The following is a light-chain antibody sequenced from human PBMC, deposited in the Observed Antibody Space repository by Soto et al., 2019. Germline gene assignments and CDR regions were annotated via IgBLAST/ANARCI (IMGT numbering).Light chain of an antibody. V-gene: IGKV3-20*01. J-gene: IGKJ4*01. CDR3: QQYYNTPLT. CDR2: GTS. CDR1: QSVSNSY. Sequence: DIVLTQSPCTLSLSPGERATLSCRASQSVSNSYLACYQKKRGQPPSLLIYGTSSRATVIPNRFSGSGSGTDFTLTISRLEPEDFAVYYCQQYYNTPLTFGGGTQVEIK.